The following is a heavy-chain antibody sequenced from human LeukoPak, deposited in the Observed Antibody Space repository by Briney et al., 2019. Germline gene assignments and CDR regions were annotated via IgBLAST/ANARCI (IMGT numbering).Heavy chain of an antibody. CDR2: IYYSGST. CDR1: VGSISSSGYY. D-gene: IGHD1-26*01. Sequence: PSETLSLTCTVSVGSISSSGYYWGWIRQPPGKGLEWIASIYYSGSTYYNPSLKSRVTISVDTSKNQLSLKLSSLTAADTAVYYCARHEYSGSYYGLSWFDPWGQGTLVTVSS. V-gene: IGHV4-39*01. J-gene: IGHJ5*02. CDR3: ARHEYSGSYYGLSWFDP.